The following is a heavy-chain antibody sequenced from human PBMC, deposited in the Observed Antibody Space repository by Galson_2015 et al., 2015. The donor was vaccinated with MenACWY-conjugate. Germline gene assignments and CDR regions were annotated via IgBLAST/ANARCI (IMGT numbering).Heavy chain of an antibody. CDR2: ISGSTSTI. J-gene: IGHJ4*02. CDR1: GFTFSSFG. CDR3: ARTYVWGSYRCFDY. V-gene: IGHV3-48*01. D-gene: IGHD3-16*02. Sequence: LRLSCAASGFTFSSFGMNWVRQAPGKGLEWVSYISGSTSTIYYADSVKGRFTISRDNAKNSLYLQMNSLRAEDTAVYYCARTYVWGSYRCFDYWGQGTLVTVSS.